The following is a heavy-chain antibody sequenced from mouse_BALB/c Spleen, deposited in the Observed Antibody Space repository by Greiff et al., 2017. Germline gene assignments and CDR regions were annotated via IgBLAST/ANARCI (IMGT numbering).Heavy chain of an antibody. J-gene: IGHJ3*01. V-gene: IGHV3-2*02. CDR2: ISYSGST. Sequence: EVQLQQSGPGLVKPSQSLSLTCTVTGYSITSDYAWNWIRQFPGNKLEWMGYISYSGSTSYNPSLKSRISITRDTSKNQFFLQLNSVTTEDTATYYCARFLYGNYAWFAYWGQGTLVTVSA. D-gene: IGHD2-1*01. CDR1: GYSITSDYA. CDR3: ARFLYGNYAWFAY.